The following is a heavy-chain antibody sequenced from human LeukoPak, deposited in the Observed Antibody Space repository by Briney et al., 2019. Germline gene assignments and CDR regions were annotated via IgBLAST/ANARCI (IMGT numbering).Heavy chain of an antibody. J-gene: IGHJ4*02. CDR2: RSKANSYAT. D-gene: IGHD5-18*01. V-gene: IGHV3-73*01. Sequence: RSKANSYATAYAASVKGRFTISRDDSKNTAYLQMNSLKTEDTAVYYCTRHEPVDTAMVTDYWGQGTLVTVSS. CDR3: TRHEPVDTAMVTDY.